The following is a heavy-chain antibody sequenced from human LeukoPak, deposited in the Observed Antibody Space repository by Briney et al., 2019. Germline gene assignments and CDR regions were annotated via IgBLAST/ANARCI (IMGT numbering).Heavy chain of an antibody. CDR1: GGTFSPFA. J-gene: IGHJ4*02. Sequence: ASVKVSCKASGGTFSPFAVSWVRQAPGQGLEWMGGTIPLFPKPNYAQKFQGRLTITTITTDGSTNTAFMELRSLTSGDTAMYFCARDQVGRAVAGFFDYWGQGTLVTVSS. CDR3: ARDQVGRAVAGFFDY. D-gene: IGHD6-19*01. CDR2: TIPLFPKP. V-gene: IGHV1-69*05.